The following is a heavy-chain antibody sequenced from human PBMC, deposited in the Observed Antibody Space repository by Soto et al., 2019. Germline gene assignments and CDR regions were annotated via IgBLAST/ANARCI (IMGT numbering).Heavy chain of an antibody. CDR1: GFTFSSYS. D-gene: IGHD3-3*01. Sequence: PGGSLRLSCAASGFTFSSYSMNWVRQAPGKGLEWVSYISSSSSTIYYADSVKGRFTISRDNAKNSLYLQMNSLRDEDTAVYYCARKRNYDFCSGYVYYYYYGMDVWGQGTTVTVSS. CDR3: ARKRNYDFCSGYVYYYYYGMDV. J-gene: IGHJ6*02. CDR2: ISSSSSTI. V-gene: IGHV3-48*02.